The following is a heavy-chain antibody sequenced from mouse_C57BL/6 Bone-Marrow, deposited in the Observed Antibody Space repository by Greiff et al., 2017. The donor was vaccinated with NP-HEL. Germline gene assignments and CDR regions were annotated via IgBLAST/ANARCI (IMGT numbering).Heavy chain of an antibody. D-gene: IGHD1-1*01. J-gene: IGHJ1*03. V-gene: IGHV8-12*01. Sequence: QVTLKVSGPGILQSSQTLSLTCSFSGFSLSTSGMGVSWIRQPSGKGLEWLAHIYWDDDKRYNPSLKRRLTISKDTSRNQVFLKITSVDTADTATYYCARRQSLVYYGSSYGYFDVWGTGTTVTVSS. CDR3: ARRQSLVYYGSSYGYFDV. CDR1: GFSLSTSGMG. CDR2: IYWDDDK.